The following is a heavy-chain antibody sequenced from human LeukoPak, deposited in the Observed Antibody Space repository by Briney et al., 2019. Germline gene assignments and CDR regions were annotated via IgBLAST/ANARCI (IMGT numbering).Heavy chain of an antibody. Sequence: PGGSLRLSCAASGFTFSSYSMNWVRQAPGKGLEWVSSISSSSSYIYYADSVKGRFTISRDNAKNSLYLQMNRLRAEDTAVYYCARYTAFGLAAAGQYYYYFYGMDVWGQGTTVTVSS. CDR2: ISSSSSYI. CDR1: GFTFSSYS. V-gene: IGHV3-21*01. D-gene: IGHD2-15*01. J-gene: IGHJ6*02. CDR3: ARYTAFGLAAAGQYYYYFYGMDV.